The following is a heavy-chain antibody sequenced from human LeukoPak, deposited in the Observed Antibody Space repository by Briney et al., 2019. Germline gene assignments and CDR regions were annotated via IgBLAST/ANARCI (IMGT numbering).Heavy chain of an antibody. V-gene: IGHV3-21*01. CDR2: ISSSSSYI. Sequence: GGSLRLSCAASGFTFSSYAMHWVRQAPGKGLEWVSSISSSSSYIYYADSVKGRFTISRDNAKNSLYLQMNSLRAEDTAVYYCARDLGPTYYYDSSGTRRDWGQGTLVTVSS. CDR1: GFTFSSYA. D-gene: IGHD3-22*01. CDR3: ARDLGPTYYYDSSGTRRD. J-gene: IGHJ4*02.